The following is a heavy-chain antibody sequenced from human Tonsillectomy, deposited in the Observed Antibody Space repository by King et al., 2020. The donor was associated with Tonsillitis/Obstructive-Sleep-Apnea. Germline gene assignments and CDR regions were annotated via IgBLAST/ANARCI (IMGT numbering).Heavy chain of an antibody. CDR1: GFTFSSYA. V-gene: IGHV3-64D*06. Sequence: VQLVESGGGLVQPGGSLRLSCSASGFTFSSYAMHWVRQAPGKGLDYFSGISGNGGSAYSADSVKGRFTISRDNSKNTLYLHMSGLRVEDTAVYYCVKGSAGEYYYYYMDVWGKGTTVTVSS. D-gene: IGHD6-13*01. CDR2: ISGNGGSA. J-gene: IGHJ6*03. CDR3: VKGSAGEYYYYYMDV.